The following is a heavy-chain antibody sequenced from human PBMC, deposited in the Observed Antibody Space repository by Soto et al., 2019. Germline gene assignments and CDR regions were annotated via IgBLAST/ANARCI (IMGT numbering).Heavy chain of an antibody. CDR2: FDPEDGET. J-gene: IGHJ5*02. Sequence: ASVKVSCKVSGYTLTELSMHWVRQAPGKGLEWMGGFDPEDGETIYAQKFQGRVTMTEDTSTDTAYMELSSLRSEDTAVYYCATSYYYGSGSNNWFDPRGQGTLVTVSS. CDR1: GYTLTELS. D-gene: IGHD3-10*01. CDR3: ATSYYYGSGSNNWFDP. V-gene: IGHV1-24*01.